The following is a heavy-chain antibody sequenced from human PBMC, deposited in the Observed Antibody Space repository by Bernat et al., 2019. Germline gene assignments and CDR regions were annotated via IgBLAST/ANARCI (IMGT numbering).Heavy chain of an antibody. D-gene: IGHD6-13*01. CDR1: GGSISSYY. CDR3: ARSAAAAGFSDY. CDR2: IYYSGST. V-gene: IGHV4-59*01. Sequence: QVQLQESGPGLVKPLETLSLTCTVSGGSISSYYWSWIRQPPGKGLEWIGYIYYSGSTNYNPSLKSRVTISVDTSKNQFSLKLSSVTAADTAVYYCARSAAAAGFSDYWGQGTLVTVSS. J-gene: IGHJ4*02.